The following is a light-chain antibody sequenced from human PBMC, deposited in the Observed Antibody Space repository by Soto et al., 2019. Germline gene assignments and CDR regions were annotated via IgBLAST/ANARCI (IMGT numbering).Light chain of an antibody. CDR2: ENN. CDR1: SSNIGNNY. V-gene: IGLV1-51*02. Sequence: QSVLTQPPSVSAAPGQKVTISCSGSSSNIGNNYVSWYQQLPGTAPKLLIYENNKRPSGIPDRFSGSKSGTSATLGITGLQTGDEADYYCGTWDSSLSAGPYYVFGTGTXVTVL. CDR3: GTWDSSLSAGPYYV. J-gene: IGLJ1*01.